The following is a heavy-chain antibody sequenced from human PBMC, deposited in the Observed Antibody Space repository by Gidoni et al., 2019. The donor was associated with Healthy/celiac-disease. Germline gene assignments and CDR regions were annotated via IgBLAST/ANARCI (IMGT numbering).Heavy chain of an antibody. CDR2: IYHSGST. CDR3: ASNDNPTNFDY. D-gene: IGHD3-9*01. Sequence: QVQLQESGPGLVKPSETLSLTCTVSGYSISSGYYWGWIRQPPGKGLEWIGSIYHSGSTYYNPSLKSRVTISVDTSKNQFSLKLSSVTAADTAVYYCASNDNPTNFDYWGQGTLVTVSS. V-gene: IGHV4-38-2*02. J-gene: IGHJ4*02. CDR1: GYSISSGYY.